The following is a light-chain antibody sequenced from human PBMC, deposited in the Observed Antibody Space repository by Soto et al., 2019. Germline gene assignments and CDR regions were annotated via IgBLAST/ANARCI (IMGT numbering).Light chain of an antibody. CDR2: DAS. V-gene: IGKV3-11*01. Sequence: EIVLTQSPSTLCLSPGERATLSCRASQSVSRNLAWYQQKPGQAPRLLIYDASNRATGIPARFSGSGSGTDCTLTISRLEPEDFAVYYCQLYSRSPRQITFGQGTRLEIK. CDR1: QSVSRN. CDR3: QLYSRSPRQIT. J-gene: IGKJ5*01.